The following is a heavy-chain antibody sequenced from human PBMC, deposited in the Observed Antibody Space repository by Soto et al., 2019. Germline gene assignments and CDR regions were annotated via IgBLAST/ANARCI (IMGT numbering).Heavy chain of an antibody. CDR3: AREGSYSRRHAHDFDY. D-gene: IGHD1-26*01. J-gene: IGHJ4*02. Sequence: QVQLQESGPGLVKPSQTLSLTCTVSGGSISSGGYYWSWIRQHPGKGLEWIGYIYYSGSTYYNPSLKSRVTLSVDSSKNEFSLKLSSVIAADTAVYYYAREGSYSRRHAHDFDYCFQGTLLTLAS. CDR1: GGSISSGGYY. CDR2: IYYSGST. V-gene: IGHV4-31*03.